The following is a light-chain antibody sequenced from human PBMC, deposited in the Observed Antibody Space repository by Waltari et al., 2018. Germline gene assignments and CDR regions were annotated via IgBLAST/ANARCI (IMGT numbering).Light chain of an antibody. Sequence: DIVVTQSPLSLPVTPGEPASISCRSSQSLLHSNGYNYLDWYLQKPGQSPQLLIYLGSNRASGVPDRFSGSGSGTDFTLAIYSLQPEDFATYFCQQSNSFPYTFGPGTKVDMK. CDR3: QQSNSFPYT. V-gene: IGKV2-28*01. CDR1: QSLLHSNGYNY. J-gene: IGKJ3*01. CDR2: LGS.